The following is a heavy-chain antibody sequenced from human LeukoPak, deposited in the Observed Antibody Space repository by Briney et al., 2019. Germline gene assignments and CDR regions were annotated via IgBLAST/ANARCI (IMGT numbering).Heavy chain of an antibody. CDR2: TYYRSKWYN. CDR1: GDSVSSNSAA. Sequence: SQTLSLTCAISGDSVSSNSAAWNWIRQSPSRGLEWLGRTYYRSKWYNDYAVSVKSRITIKPDTSKNQFSLKLSSVTAADTAVYYCAGKGNTVTTRHLFGYWGQGTLVTVSS. J-gene: IGHJ4*02. CDR3: AGKGNTVTTRHLFGY. D-gene: IGHD4-17*01. V-gene: IGHV6-1*01.